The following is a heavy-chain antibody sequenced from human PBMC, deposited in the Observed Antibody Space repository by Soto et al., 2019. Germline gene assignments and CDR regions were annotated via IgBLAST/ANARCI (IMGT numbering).Heavy chain of an antibody. CDR3: TRDASRDSSARGWFDP. J-gene: IGHJ5*02. Sequence: GGSLRLSCAASGFTFRSFTMNWVRQAPGKGLEWVSTISSNSAYIYYTDALGGRFTISRDNAKNSLHLQMNSLRAEDTAVYYCTRDASRDSSARGWFDPWGPGTLVTVSS. CDR1: GFTFRSFT. CDR2: ISSNSAYI. V-gene: IGHV3-21*01. D-gene: IGHD6-13*01.